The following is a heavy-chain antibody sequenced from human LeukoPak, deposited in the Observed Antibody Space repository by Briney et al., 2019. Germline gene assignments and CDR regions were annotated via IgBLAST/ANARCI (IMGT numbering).Heavy chain of an antibody. CDR2: IYPRDGST. CDR3: ARDQEGFDY. J-gene: IGHJ4*02. Sequence: ASVNVSCKASGYTFTSNYIHWVRQAPGQGLEWMGMIYPRDGSTSYAQKFQGRVTVTRDTSTSTVHMELSGLGSEDTAVYYCARDQEGFDYWGQGTLVTVSS. V-gene: IGHV1-46*01. CDR1: GYTFTSNY.